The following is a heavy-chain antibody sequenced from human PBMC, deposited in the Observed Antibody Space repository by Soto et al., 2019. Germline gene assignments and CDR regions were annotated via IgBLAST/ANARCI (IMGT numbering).Heavy chain of an antibody. V-gene: IGHV1-3*01. Sequence: ASVKVSCKASGYTFTSYAIHWVRQAPGQRLEWMGWINAGNGNTKYSQKFQGRVTITRDTSASTAYMELSSLRSEDTAVYYCARTPITMIVVVIEGGLEYWGPGT. CDR2: INAGNGNT. D-gene: IGHD3-22*01. J-gene: IGHJ4*02. CDR1: GYTFTSYA. CDR3: ARTPITMIVVVIEGGLEY.